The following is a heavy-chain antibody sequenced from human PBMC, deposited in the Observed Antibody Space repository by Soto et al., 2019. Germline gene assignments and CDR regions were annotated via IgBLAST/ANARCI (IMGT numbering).Heavy chain of an antibody. V-gene: IGHV3-23*01. CDR2: ISGSGGST. CDR3: AGNLLRYFDWLLSFDYYYGMDV. J-gene: IGHJ6*02. Sequence: GSLRLSCAASGFTFSSYAMSWVRQAPGKGLEWVSAISGSGGSTYYADSVKGRFTISRDNSKNTLYLQMNSLRAEDTAVYYCAGNLLRYFDWLLSFDYYYGMDVWGQGTTVTVSS. CDR1: GFTFSSYA. D-gene: IGHD3-9*01.